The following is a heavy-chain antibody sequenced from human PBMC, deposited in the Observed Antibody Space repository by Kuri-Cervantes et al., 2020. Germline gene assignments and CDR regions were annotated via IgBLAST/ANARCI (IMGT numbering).Heavy chain of an antibody. D-gene: IGHD1-1*01. Sequence: SLKISCVASGFTFDDYVIYWVRQAPGKGLEWVSGISWNSGIIGYADSVRGRFTISRDNAKNFLYLQISSLRAEDTALYYCARDIGLEPEGLDYWGQGTLVTVSS. V-gene: IGHV3-9*01. CDR1: GFTFDDYV. J-gene: IGHJ4*02. CDR3: ARDIGLEPEGLDY. CDR2: ISWNSGII.